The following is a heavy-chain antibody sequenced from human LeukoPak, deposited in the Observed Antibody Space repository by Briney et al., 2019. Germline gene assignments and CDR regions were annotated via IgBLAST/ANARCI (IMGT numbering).Heavy chain of an antibody. V-gene: IGHV1-69*13. Sequence: SVKVSCKASGGTFSSYAISWVRQAPGQGLEWMGGIIPIFGTANYAQKFQGRVTITADESTSTAYMELSSLRSEDTAVYYCARGGYGGYEGEYYFDYWGQGTLVTVSS. CDR1: GGTFSSYA. CDR3: ARGGYGGYEGEYYFDY. J-gene: IGHJ4*02. CDR2: IIPIFGTA. D-gene: IGHD5-12*01.